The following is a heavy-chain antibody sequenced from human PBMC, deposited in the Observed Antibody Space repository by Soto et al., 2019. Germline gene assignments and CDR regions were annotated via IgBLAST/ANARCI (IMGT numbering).Heavy chain of an antibody. D-gene: IGHD1-26*01. Sequence: QVQLVESGGGVVQPGRSLRLSCAASGFTFSSSGMHWVRQAPGKGLEWVAGISYDGSNKYYADSVKGRFTISRNNSKNTLYLQMNSLRAEDTAVYYCGNSAPWWEWELTTLDYWGQGTLVTVSS. CDR2: ISYDGSNK. CDR1: GFTFSSSG. J-gene: IGHJ4*02. V-gene: IGHV3-30*18. CDR3: GNSAPWWEWELTTLDY.